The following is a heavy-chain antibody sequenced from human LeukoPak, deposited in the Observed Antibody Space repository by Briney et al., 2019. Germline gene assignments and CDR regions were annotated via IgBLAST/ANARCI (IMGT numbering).Heavy chain of an antibody. J-gene: IGHJ4*02. V-gene: IGHV4-39*01. D-gene: IGHD6-13*01. Sequence: PSETLSLTCTVSGGSISSSSYYWGWIRQPPGKGLEWIGSIYYSGSTYYNPSLKSRVTISVDTSKNQFSLKLSSVTAADTAVYYCARLVAAAAPFDYWGQGTLVTVSS. CDR1: GGSISSSSYY. CDR2: IYYSGST. CDR3: ARLVAAAAPFDY.